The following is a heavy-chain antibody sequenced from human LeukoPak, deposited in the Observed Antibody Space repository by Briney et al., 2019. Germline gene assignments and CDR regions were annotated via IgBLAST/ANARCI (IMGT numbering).Heavy chain of an antibody. J-gene: IGHJ4*02. CDR2: INHSGST. V-gene: IGHV4-34*01. Sequence: SETLSLTCAVYGGSFSDYYWSWIRQPPGKGLEWIGEINHSGSTNYNPSLKSRVTISVDTSKNQFSLKLSSVTAADTAVYYCARGFTYYDILTGYLYYFDYWGQGTLVTVSS. CDR3: ARGFTYYDILTGYLYYFDY. D-gene: IGHD3-9*01. CDR1: GGSFSDYY.